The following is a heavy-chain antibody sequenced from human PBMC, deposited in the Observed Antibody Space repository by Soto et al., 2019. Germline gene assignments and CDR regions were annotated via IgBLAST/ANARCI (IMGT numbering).Heavy chain of an antibody. CDR3: TPEGDGYNGIDY. J-gene: IGHJ4*02. CDR2: IKSKTDGGTT. V-gene: IGHV3-15*01. Sequence: GGSLRLSGAASGFTFSNAWMSWVRQAPGKGLEWVGRIKSKTDGGTTDYAAPVKGRFTISRDDSRNTLYLQMNRLKTEDTAVYYCTPEGDGYNGIDYWGQGTLVTVSS. D-gene: IGHD5-12*01. CDR1: GFTFSNAW.